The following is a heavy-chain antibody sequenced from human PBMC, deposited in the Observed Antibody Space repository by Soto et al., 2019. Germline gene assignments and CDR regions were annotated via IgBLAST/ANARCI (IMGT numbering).Heavy chain of an antibody. CDR1: GYSFSSYW. J-gene: IGHJ4*02. V-gene: IGHV5-10-1*03. CDR2: IDPSDSNI. Sequence: EVQLVQSGAEVKKPGESLRISCKGSGYSFSSYWISWVRQMPGKGLEWMGRIDPSDSNINYSPSFQGHVTISADKSITTAYLQWSSLKAADTAMYYCAREGAPNSGIYYKDPFDYWGQGTQVTVSS. D-gene: IGHD3-10*01. CDR3: AREGAPNSGIYYKDPFDY.